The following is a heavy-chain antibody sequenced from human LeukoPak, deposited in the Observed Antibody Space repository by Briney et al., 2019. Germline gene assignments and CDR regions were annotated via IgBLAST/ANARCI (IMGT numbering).Heavy chain of an antibody. D-gene: IGHD6-25*01. CDR1: GGSISSYH. CDR3: ARDSGFPGYFDL. Sequence: PSETLSLTCTVSGGSISSYHWSWIRQPPGKGLEWIGYIYYSGSTNYNPSLKSRVTISVDTSKNQFSLKLSSVTAADTAVYYCARDSGFPGYFDLWGRGTLVTVSS. V-gene: IGHV4-59*01. J-gene: IGHJ2*01. CDR2: IYYSGST.